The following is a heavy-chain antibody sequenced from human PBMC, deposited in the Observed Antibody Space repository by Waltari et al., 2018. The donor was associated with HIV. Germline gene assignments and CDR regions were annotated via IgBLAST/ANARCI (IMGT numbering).Heavy chain of an antibody. D-gene: IGHD2-2*02. CDR3: ARHVSDIVVVPAAIAY. V-gene: IGHV4-39*01. J-gene: IGHJ4*02. Sequence: QLQLQESGPGLVKPSETLSLTCTVSGGSISSSSYYWGWIRQPPGKGLEWIGSIYYSGSTYYNPSLKSRVTISVDTSKNQFSLKLSSVTAADTAVYYCARHVSDIVVVPAAIAYWGQGTLVTVSS. CDR1: GGSISSSSYY. CDR2: IYYSGST.